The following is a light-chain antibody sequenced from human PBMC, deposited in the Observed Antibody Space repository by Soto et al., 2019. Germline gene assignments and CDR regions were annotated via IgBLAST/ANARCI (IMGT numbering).Light chain of an antibody. V-gene: IGLV2-14*01. CDR1: TSDIGDYNY. CDR2: LVS. CDR3: SSYTSSTNYV. J-gene: IGLJ1*01. Sequence: QSVLTQPASVSGSPGQSITISCTGTTSDIGDYNYVSWYQHLPDKVPKLIISLVSNRPSGVSNRFSGSKSGNTASLTISGLQAEDEGDYYCSSYTSSTNYVFGTGTKVTVL.